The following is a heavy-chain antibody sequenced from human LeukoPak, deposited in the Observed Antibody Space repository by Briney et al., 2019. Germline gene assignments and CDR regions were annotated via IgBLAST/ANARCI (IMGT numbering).Heavy chain of an antibody. D-gene: IGHD3-22*01. CDR1: GFTFSGSA. CDR3: TRQLDSSGSPFGY. Sequence: GGSLRLSCAASGFTFSGSAMHWVRQASGKGLEWVGRIRSKANSYATAYAASVKGRFTISRDDSKNTAYLQMNSLKTEDTAVYCCTRQLDSSGSPFGYWGQGTLVTVSS. V-gene: IGHV3-73*01. CDR2: IRSKANSYAT. J-gene: IGHJ4*02.